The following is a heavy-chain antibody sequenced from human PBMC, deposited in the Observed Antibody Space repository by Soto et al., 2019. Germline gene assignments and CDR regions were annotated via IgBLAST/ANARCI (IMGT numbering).Heavy chain of an antibody. Sequence: QLVESGGRGVQPGRSLRLSCEASEFTFSSYAMHWVRQAPGRGLEWVALISFDGTKEYYADSVKGRFIISRDNSKSMVYLQMDSLRPDDTAIYYCARPIPRWSYHYGIDVWGQGTTVTVSS. D-gene: IGHD3-3*01. CDR3: ARPIPRWSYHYGIDV. CDR1: EFTFSSYA. J-gene: IGHJ6*02. CDR2: ISFDGTKE. V-gene: IGHV3-30*03.